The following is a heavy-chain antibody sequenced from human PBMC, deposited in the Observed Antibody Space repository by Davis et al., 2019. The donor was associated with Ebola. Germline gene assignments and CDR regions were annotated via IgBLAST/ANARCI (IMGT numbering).Heavy chain of an antibody. CDR1: GHSFSSND. J-gene: IGHJ4*02. V-gene: IGHV1-8*02. D-gene: IGHD6-13*01. CDR2: MNPNSGNT. Sequence: AASVKVSCKASGHSFSSNDINWVRQATGQGLEWMGWMNPNSGNTAYAQKFQGRVTMTRDTSISTAYMELSSLRSEDTAVYYCARGVGAAGDYWGQGTLVTVSS. CDR3: ARGVGAAGDY.